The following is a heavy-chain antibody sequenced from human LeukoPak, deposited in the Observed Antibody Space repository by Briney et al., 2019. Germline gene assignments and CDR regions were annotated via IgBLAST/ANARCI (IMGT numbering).Heavy chain of an antibody. Sequence: PSETLSLTCTVSGGSISSSSYYWGWIRQPPGKGLEWIGSIYYSGNTNYNASLKSQVSISIDTSKNQFSLRLTSVTAADTAVYYCARQTGSGLFILPGGQGTLVTVSS. J-gene: IGHJ4*02. D-gene: IGHD3/OR15-3a*01. V-gene: IGHV4-39*01. CDR3: ARQTGSGLFILP. CDR2: IYYSGNT. CDR1: GGSISSSSYY.